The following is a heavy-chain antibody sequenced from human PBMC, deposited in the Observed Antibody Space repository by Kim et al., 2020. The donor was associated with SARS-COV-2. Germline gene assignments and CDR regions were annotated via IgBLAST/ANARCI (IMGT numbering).Heavy chain of an antibody. D-gene: IGHD6-19*01. Sequence: SETLSLTCTVSGGSISSGGYYWSWIRQHPGKGLEWNGYIYYSGSTYYNPSLTSRVTISVDTSKNQFSLKLSSLTAADTAVYYCARGEYSSGWSNWFDPWGQGTLVTVSS. J-gene: IGHJ5*02. CDR1: GGSISSGGYY. CDR3: ARGEYSSGWSNWFDP. V-gene: IGHV4-31*03. CDR2: IYYSGST.